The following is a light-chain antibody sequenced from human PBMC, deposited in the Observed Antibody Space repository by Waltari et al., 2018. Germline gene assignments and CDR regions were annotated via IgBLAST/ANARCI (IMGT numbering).Light chain of an antibody. V-gene: IGKV3D-20*02. CDR3: QHRDNWPLT. Sequence: EIVLTQSPGTLSLSPGDRATLSCRASQSVKSNELAWYQQKPGQAPRLLIYDTSTRATGIPDRFSGSGSGTDFILTISRLEPEDFAVYYCQHRDNWPLTFGGGTKVEVK. CDR2: DTS. CDR1: QSVKSNE. J-gene: IGKJ4*01.